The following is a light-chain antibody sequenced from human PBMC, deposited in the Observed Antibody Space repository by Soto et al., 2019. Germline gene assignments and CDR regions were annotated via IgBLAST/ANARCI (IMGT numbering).Light chain of an antibody. CDR1: STDVGGYNY. J-gene: IGLJ1*01. CDR3: SSSTSTHYV. CDR2: EVS. Sequence: QSVLTQPASVSGSPGQSITISCTGSSTDVGGYNYVSWYQQRPGKAPKLMIFEVSNRPSGVSYRFAGSKSGNTASLTISGLQAEDAADYYCSSSTSTHYVFGTGTKVTV. V-gene: IGLV2-14*01.